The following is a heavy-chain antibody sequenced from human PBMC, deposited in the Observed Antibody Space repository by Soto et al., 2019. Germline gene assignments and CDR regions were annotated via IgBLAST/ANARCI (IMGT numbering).Heavy chain of an antibody. CDR2: INAGNGNT. D-gene: IGHD6-13*01. CDR3: ARPHFSSSYYFDY. J-gene: IGHJ4*02. V-gene: IGHV1-3*01. Sequence: GASVKVSCKASGYTFTSYAMHWVRQAPGQRLEWMGWINAGNGNTKYSQKFQGRVTITRDTSASTAYMELSSLRSEDTAAYYCARPHFSSSYYFDYWGQGTLVTVSS. CDR1: GYTFTSYA.